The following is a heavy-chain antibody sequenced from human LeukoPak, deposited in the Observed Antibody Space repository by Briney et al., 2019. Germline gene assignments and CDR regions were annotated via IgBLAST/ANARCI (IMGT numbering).Heavy chain of an antibody. V-gene: IGHV3-53*04. D-gene: IGHD2-21*02. CDR1: GFTVSSNY. CDR3: ASYFCGGDCYEGGAFDI. Sequence: GGSLRLSCAASGFTVSSNYMSWVRQAPGKGLEWVSVIYSGGSTYYADSVKGRFTISRHNSKNTLYLQMNNLRAEDTAVYYCASYFCGGDCYEGGAFDIWGQGTMVTVSS. J-gene: IGHJ3*02. CDR2: IYSGGST.